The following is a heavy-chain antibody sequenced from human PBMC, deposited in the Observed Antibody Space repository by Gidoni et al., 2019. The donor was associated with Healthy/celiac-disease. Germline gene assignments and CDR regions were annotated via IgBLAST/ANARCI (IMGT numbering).Heavy chain of an antibody. CDR2: IRSKAYGGTT. D-gene: IGHD3-3*01. J-gene: IGHJ6*02. CDR1: GFTFGDYA. CDR3: TRDHDFWSGYPHLHYYYYGMDV. Sequence: EVQLVESGGGLVQPGRSLRLSCTASGFTFGDYAMSWVRQAPGKGLEWVGFIRSKAYGGTTEYAASVKGRFTISRDDSKSIAYLQMNSLKTEDTAVYYCTRDHDFWSGYPHLHYYYYGMDVWGQGTTVTVSS. V-gene: IGHV3-49*04.